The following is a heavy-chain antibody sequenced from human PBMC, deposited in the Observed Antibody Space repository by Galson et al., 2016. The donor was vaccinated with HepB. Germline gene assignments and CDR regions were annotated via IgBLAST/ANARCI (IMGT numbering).Heavy chain of an antibody. CDR1: GFTFSSYG. V-gene: IGHV3-30*18. CDR3: AKDSRSYYDFWSGYFVSE. D-gene: IGHD3-3*01. CDR2: ISYDGSNK. Sequence: LRLSCAASGFTFSSYGMHWVRQAPGKGLEWVAVISYDGSNKYYADSVKGRFTISRDNSKNTLYLQMNSLRAEDTAVYYCAKDSRSYYDFWSGYFVSEWGQGTLVTVSS. J-gene: IGHJ4*02.